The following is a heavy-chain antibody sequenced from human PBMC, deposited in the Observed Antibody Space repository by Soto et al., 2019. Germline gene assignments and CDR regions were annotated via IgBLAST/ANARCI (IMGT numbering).Heavy chain of an antibody. Sequence: PGGSLRLSCAASGFTFSSYEMNWVRQAPGKGLEWVSYISSSGSTIYYADSVKGRFTISRDNAKNSLYLQMNSLRAEDTAVYYCARDHFDWFVGYGMDVWGQGTTVTVSS. V-gene: IGHV3-48*03. CDR3: ARDHFDWFVGYGMDV. CDR1: GFTFSSYE. J-gene: IGHJ6*02. D-gene: IGHD3-9*01. CDR2: ISSSGSTI.